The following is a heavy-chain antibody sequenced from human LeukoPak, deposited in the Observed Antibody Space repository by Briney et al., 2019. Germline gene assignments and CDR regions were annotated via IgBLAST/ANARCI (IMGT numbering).Heavy chain of an antibody. V-gene: IGHV3-30*02. CDR3: ARGHGYPDAFDI. CDR2: IRYDGSNK. D-gene: IGHD5-18*01. CDR1: GFTFSSYG. J-gene: IGHJ3*02. Sequence: GGSLRLSCAASGFTFSSYGMHWVRQAPGKGLEWVAFIRYDGSNKYYADSVKGRFTISRDNSKNSLYLQMNSLRAEDTAVYYCARGHGYPDAFDIWGQGTMVTVSS.